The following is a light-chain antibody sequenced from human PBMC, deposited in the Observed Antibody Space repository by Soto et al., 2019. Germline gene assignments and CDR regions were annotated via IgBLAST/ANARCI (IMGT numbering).Light chain of an antibody. CDR1: QGISNL. V-gene: IGKV1-17*01. CDR2: AAS. CDR3: LQHNTYPYT. J-gene: IGKJ2*01. Sequence: DIQMTQSPSSLSASVGDRVTITCRASQGISNLLGWFQHKPGKAPKRLIYAASSLQGGVPSRFIGIGSGTEFTLTITGLQPEDFADYYCLQHNTYPYTFGQGTKLEIK.